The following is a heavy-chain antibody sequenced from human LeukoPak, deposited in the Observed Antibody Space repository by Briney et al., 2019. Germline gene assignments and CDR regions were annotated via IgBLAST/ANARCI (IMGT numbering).Heavy chain of an antibody. CDR2: ITFTSGTI. CDR1: GFTFSSYN. D-gene: IGHD2-15*01. J-gene: IGHJ4*02. CDR3: ARVVDGISGADY. Sequence: GESLRLSCAASGFTFSSYNMIWVRQAPGKGLEWISYITFTSGTIYYADSVEGRFTISRDNAKSSLYLQMNSLRAEDTALYYCARVVDGISGADYWGQGTLVTVSS. V-gene: IGHV3-48*01.